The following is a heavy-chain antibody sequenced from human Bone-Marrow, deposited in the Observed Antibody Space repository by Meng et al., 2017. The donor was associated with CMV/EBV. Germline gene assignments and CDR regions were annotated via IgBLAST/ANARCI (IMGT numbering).Heavy chain of an antibody. D-gene: IGHD3-22*01. CDR1: GGSISSYY. J-gene: IGHJ6*02. CDR3: ARDMYYYDSSGYYGYYYGMDV. CDR2: IYYSGST. Sequence: SEPLSLTCTVSGGSISSYYWSWIRQPPGKGLEWIGYIYYSGSTNYNPSLKSRVTISVDTSKNQFSLKLSSVTAADTAVYYCARDMYYYDSSGYYGYYYGMDVWGQGTTVTVSS. V-gene: IGHV4-59*01.